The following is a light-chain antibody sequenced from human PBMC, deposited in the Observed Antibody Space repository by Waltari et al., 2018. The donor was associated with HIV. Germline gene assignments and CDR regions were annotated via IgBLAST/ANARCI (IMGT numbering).Light chain of an antibody. CDR1: GRISSSY. CDR2: GAS. Sequence: QSPGTLSLSPGERATIPGRATGRISSSYIAWYQQKPGQATRLLIYGASSRDAGTPDRFTGSGSGTDVILTIPRLEPEDFAVYYCQQYRTSPWTFGQGTKVDLK. V-gene: IGKV3-20*01. CDR3: QQYRTSPWT. J-gene: IGKJ1*01.